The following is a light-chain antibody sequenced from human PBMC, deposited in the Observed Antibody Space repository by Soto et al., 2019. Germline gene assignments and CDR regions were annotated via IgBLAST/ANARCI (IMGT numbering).Light chain of an antibody. CDR1: HSVSRTY. Sequence: VFTPSPGPPALSPGERATPSFGASHSVSRTYLAWYQQKPGQAPRLLIYGTSDRATGTPDRFSGSGSGTDFTLTISRLEPEDSAVYYCQQFDDSVTFGQGTRLEI. CDR2: GTS. J-gene: IGKJ5*01. V-gene: IGKV3-20*01. CDR3: QQFDDSVT.